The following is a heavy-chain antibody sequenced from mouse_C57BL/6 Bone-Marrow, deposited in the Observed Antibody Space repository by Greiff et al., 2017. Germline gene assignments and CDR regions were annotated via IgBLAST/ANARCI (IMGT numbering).Heavy chain of an antibody. CDR2: IYPGSGST. CDR3: ARAGPWFAY. CDR1: GYTFTSYW. J-gene: IGHJ3*01. Sequence: QVHVKQPGAELVKPGASVKMSCKASGYTFTSYWITWVKQRPGQGLEWIGDIYPGSGSTNYNEKFKSKATLTVDTSSSTAYMQLSSLTSADSAVYYCARAGPWFAYWGQGTLVTVSA. V-gene: IGHV1-55*01.